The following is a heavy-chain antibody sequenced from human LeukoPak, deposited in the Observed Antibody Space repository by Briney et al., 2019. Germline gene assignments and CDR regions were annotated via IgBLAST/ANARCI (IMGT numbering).Heavy chain of an antibody. D-gene: IGHD3-10*01. CDR2: ISAYDGNT. V-gene: IGHV1-18*01. CDR3: ARGHGSGSYYTFYGMDV. J-gene: IGHJ6*02. CDR1: GYTFTSYG. Sequence: ASVKASCKASGYTFTSYGISWVRQAPGQGLEWMGWISAYDGNTNYAQKLQGRVTMTTDTSTSTAYMELRSLRSDDTAVYYCARGHGSGSYYTFYGMDVWGQGTTVTVSS.